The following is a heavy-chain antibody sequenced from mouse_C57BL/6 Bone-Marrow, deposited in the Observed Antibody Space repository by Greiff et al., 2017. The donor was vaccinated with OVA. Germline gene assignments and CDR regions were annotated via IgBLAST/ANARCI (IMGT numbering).Heavy chain of an antibody. CDR3: ESSYYYGSSYFFDY. D-gene: IGHD1-1*01. CDR1: GYTFTDYY. CDR2: IFPGSGST. Sequence: VQLVESGPELVKPGASVKISCKASGYTFTDYYINWVKQRPGQGLEWIGWIFPGSGSTYYNEKFKGKATLTVDKSSSTAYMLLSSLTSEDSAVYFCESSYYYGSSYFFDYWGQGTTLTVSS. V-gene: IGHV1-75*01. J-gene: IGHJ2*01.